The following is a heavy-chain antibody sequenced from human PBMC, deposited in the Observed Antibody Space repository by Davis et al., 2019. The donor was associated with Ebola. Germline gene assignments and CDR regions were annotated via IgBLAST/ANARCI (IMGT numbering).Heavy chain of an antibody. CDR2: IYSGGST. Sequence: GESLKISCAASGFTFSSYGMSWVRQAPGKGLEWVSVIYSGGSTYYADSVKGRFTISRDNSKNTLYLQMNSLRAEDTAVYYCAKAGHCGNYCSFDSWGQGTLVTVSS. J-gene: IGHJ4*02. D-gene: IGHD1-26*01. CDR1: GFTFSSYG. V-gene: IGHV3-23*03. CDR3: AKAGHCGNYCSFDS.